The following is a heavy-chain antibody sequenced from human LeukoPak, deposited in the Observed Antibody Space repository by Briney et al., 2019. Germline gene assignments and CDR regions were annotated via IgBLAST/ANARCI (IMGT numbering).Heavy chain of an antibody. V-gene: IGHV1-46*01. Sequence: ASVKVSCKASGYTFTSYAMNWVRQAPGQGLEWMGIINPSGGSTSYAQKFQGRVTMTRDTSTSTVYMELSSLRSEDTAVYYCARDKGTMVRGVAMDVWGKGITVTISS. CDR2: INPSGGST. J-gene: IGHJ6*03. CDR1: GYTFTSYA. D-gene: IGHD3-10*01. CDR3: ARDKGTMVRGVAMDV.